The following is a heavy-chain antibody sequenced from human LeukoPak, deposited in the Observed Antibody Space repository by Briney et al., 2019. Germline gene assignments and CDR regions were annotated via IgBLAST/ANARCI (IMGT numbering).Heavy chain of an antibody. CDR2: IYSSGTT. Sequence: PGGSLRLSCAASGFTVSSNYMNWVPQAPGKGLEWVSVIYSSGTTYYAGSVKGRFTISRDNSKNTLYLQMNSLRAEDTAVYYCARARIEARPHDAFDIWGQGAMVTVSS. CDR3: ARARIEARPHDAFDI. CDR1: GFTVSSNY. D-gene: IGHD6-6*01. J-gene: IGHJ3*02. V-gene: IGHV3-66*02.